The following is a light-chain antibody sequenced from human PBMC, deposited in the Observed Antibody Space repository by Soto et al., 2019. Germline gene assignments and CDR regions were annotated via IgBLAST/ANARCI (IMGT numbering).Light chain of an antibody. CDR3: SSYTSSSTSV. Sequence: QSVLTQPASVSGSPGQSITISCTGTSSDVGGYNYVSWYQQQPGKAPKLMIYDVSNRPSVVSNRFSGSKSGNTASLTISGLQAEDEADYYCSSYTSSSTSVFGTGTKLTVL. J-gene: IGLJ1*01. CDR1: SSDVGGYNY. V-gene: IGLV2-14*01. CDR2: DVS.